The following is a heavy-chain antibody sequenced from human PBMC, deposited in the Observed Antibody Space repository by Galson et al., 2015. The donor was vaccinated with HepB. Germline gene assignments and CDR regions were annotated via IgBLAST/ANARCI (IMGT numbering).Heavy chain of an antibody. Sequence: SLRLSCAASGFTFSGSAMHWVRQASGKGLEWVGRIRSKANSYATAYAASVKGRFTISRDDSKNTAYLQMNSLKTEDTAVYYSTRPIGYSNYYWFDPWGQGALVTVSS. CDR1: GFTFSGSA. CDR3: TRPIGYSNYYWFDP. D-gene: IGHD4-11*01. CDR2: IRSKANSYAT. J-gene: IGHJ5*02. V-gene: IGHV3-73*01.